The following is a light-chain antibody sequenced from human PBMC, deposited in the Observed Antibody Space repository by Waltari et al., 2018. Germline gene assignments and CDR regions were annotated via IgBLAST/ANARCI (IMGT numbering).Light chain of an antibody. V-gene: IGKV1-17*01. CDR1: QGISTY. CDR2: AAS. J-gene: IGKJ3*01. CDR3: LQYNSHPFT. Sequence: DIQMTQSPSSLSASAGDTVTITCRASQGISTYLNWYQQKPGKAPKRLTYAASSFESGFPSSFSGSGSGTDFTLTISSLQPEAFATYYCLQYNSHPFTFGPGTKLDI.